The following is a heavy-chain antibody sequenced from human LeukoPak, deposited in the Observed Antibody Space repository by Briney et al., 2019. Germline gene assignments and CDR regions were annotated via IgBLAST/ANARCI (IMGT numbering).Heavy chain of an antibody. Sequence: AETLSLTCTVSGGSISSYHWSWIRQPPGKRLEWIGFISYSGSTNSNPSLKSRVAISIGTSENQFSLKLSSVTAADTAVYYCVRGNYDSRGYSNAFDIWGQGAMVTVSS. CDR1: GGSISSYH. V-gene: IGHV4-59*01. D-gene: IGHD3-22*01. J-gene: IGHJ3*02. CDR2: ISYSGST. CDR3: VRGNYDSRGYSNAFDI.